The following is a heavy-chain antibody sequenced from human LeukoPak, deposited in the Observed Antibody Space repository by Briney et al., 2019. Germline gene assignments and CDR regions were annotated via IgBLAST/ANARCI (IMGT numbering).Heavy chain of an antibody. CDR1: GFTFSDHY. D-gene: IGHD2-15*01. J-gene: IGHJ4*02. V-gene: IGHV3-72*01. CDR2: VRKRANSYST. CDR3: ARATLRYCSGGSCSSFEY. Sequence: PGGSLRLSCAASGFTFSDHYMDWVRQAPGKGLEGVGRVRKRANSYSTEYAASVKGRFTISRDDSENSLYLQMNSLKTEDTAAYYCARATLRYCSGGSCSSFEYWGQGALVTVAS.